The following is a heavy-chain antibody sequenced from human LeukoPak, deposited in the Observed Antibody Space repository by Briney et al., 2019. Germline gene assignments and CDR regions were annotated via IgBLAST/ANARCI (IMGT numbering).Heavy chain of an antibody. CDR2: IYYSGST. CDR1: GGSISSGDYY. J-gene: IGHJ4*02. V-gene: IGHV4-30-4*01. Sequence: PSETLSLTCAVSGGSISSGDYYWSWIRQPPGKGLEWIGYIYYSGSTNYNPSLKSRVTISVDTSKNQFSLKLSSVTAADTAVYYCARAPGWIDDYWGQGTLVTVSS. D-gene: IGHD1-1*01. CDR3: ARAPGWIDDY.